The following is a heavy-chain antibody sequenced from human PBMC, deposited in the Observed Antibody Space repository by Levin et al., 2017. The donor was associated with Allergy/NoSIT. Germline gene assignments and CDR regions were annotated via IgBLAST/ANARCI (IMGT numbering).Heavy chain of an antibody. V-gene: IGHV3-9*01. J-gene: IGHJ4*02. CDR2: IVWNSGSI. CDR3: ARVVYSGSSYYFDY. Sequence: SCGASGFSFDDYAMHWVRQAPGKGLEWVSGIVWNSGSIDYADSVKGRFTISRDNAKNSLYLQMNSLGAEDTALYHCARVVYSGSSYYFDYWGQGTLVTVSS. D-gene: IGHD1-26*01. CDR1: GFSFDDYA.